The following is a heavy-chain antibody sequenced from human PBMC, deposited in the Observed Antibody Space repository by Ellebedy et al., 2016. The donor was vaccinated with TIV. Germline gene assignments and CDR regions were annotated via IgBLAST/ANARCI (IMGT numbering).Heavy chain of an antibody. V-gene: IGHV1-18*01. CDR3: AREEDIVVVPAAMDY. CDR2: ISAYNGNT. CDR1: GYTFISYG. D-gene: IGHD2-2*01. Sequence: AASVKVSCKTSGYTFISYGISWVRQAPGQGLEWMGWISAYNGNTNYAQKVQGRVTMTRDTSTSTVYMELSSLRSEDTAVYYCAREEDIVVVPAAMDYWGQGTLVTVSS. J-gene: IGHJ4*02.